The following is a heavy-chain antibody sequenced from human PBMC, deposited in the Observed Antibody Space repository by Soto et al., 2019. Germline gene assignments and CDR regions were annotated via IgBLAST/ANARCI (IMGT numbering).Heavy chain of an antibody. D-gene: IGHD6-13*01. CDR1: GGSISSYY. CDR3: ARFSPRPLVEHQLPRSYYYYGMDV. Sequence: SETLSLTCTVSGGSISSYYWSWIRQPPGKGLEWIGYIYYSGSTNYNPSLKSRVTISVDTSKNQFSLKLSSVTAADTAVYYCARFSPRPLVEHQLPRSYYYYGMDVWGQGTTVTVS. CDR2: IYYSGST. V-gene: IGHV4-59*08. J-gene: IGHJ6*02.